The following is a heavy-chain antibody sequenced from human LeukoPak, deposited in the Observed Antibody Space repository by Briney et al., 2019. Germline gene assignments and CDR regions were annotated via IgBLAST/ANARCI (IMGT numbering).Heavy chain of an antibody. D-gene: IGHD6-13*01. CDR3: ARDPGVAAAGNWFDP. Sequence: SETLSLTCAVYGGSFSSYYWTWIRQPPGKGLEWIGEINDSGSTNYNLSLKSRVTISVDTSKNQFSLKLTSVTAADTAVYYCARDPGVAAAGNWFDPWGPGILVTASS. V-gene: IGHV4-34*01. CDR1: GGSFSSYY. CDR2: INDSGST. J-gene: IGHJ5*02.